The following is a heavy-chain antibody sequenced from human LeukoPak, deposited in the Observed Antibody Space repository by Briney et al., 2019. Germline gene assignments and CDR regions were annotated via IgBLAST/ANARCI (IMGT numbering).Heavy chain of an antibody. V-gene: IGHV4-59*01. CDR3: ARDQTGIPPDYCYGLDV. J-gene: IGHJ6*02. CDR1: GASINDYH. D-gene: IGHD2-2*02. Sequence: SETLSLTCSVSGASINDYHWSWIRQPPGKGLEWIGYFFYGSTNYNPSLKSRVTISVDTSKKQVSLKLTSVTAADTAIYYCARDQTGIPPDYCYGLDVWGRGTTVIVSS. CDR2: FFYGST.